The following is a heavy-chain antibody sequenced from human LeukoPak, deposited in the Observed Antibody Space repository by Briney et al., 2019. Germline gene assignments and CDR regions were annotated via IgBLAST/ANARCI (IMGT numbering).Heavy chain of an antibody. D-gene: IGHD3-16*01. J-gene: IGHJ4*02. CDR2: ISAYNGNT. CDR1: GYTFTSYG. CDR3: AILGVWGTGPVRGRRGYFDY. Sequence: ASVKVSCKASGYTFTSYGISWVRQAPGQGLEWMGWISAYNGNTNYAQKLQGRVTMTTDTSTSTAYMELSSLRSEDTAVYYCAILGVWGTGPVRGRRGYFDYWGQGTLVTVSS. V-gene: IGHV1-18*01.